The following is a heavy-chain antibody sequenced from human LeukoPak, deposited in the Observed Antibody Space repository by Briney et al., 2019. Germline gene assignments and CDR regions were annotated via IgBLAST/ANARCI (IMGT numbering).Heavy chain of an antibody. Sequence: ASVKVSCKASGYTFTTYYIHWVRQAPGQGLEWMGIINPSGGTTSYAQKFQGRVTIIADESTSTAYMELSSLRSEDTAVYYCARDPRFGEFNNAFDIWGQGTMVTVSS. CDR2: INPSGGTT. J-gene: IGHJ3*02. D-gene: IGHD3-10*02. CDR1: GYTFTTYY. V-gene: IGHV1-46*01. CDR3: ARDPRFGEFNNAFDI.